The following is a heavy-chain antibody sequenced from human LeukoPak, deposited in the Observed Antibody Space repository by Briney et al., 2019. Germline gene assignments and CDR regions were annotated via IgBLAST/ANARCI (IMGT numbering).Heavy chain of an antibody. J-gene: IGHJ4*02. V-gene: IGHV4-59*01. CDR2: IYYSGGT. D-gene: IGHD3-3*01. CDR3: ARDPGNYELDY. CDR1: GVSISIYY. Sequence: SETLSLTCTVSGVSISIYYWSCSRQPPGEGLWWIGYIYYSGGTNYNPSLKSRVTISVDTSKNQCPLKLSSVTAADTAVYYCARDPGNYELDYWGQGTLVTVSS.